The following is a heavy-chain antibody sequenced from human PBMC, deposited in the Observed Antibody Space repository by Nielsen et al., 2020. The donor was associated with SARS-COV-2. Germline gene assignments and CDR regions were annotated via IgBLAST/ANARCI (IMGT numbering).Heavy chain of an antibody. D-gene: IGHD3-3*01. Sequence: SLKISCAASGFTFSSYGMHWVRQAPGKGLEWVAVIWYDGSNKYYADSVKGRFTISRDNSKNTLYLQMNSPRAEDTAVYYCARDSVTIFGDYGMDVWGQVTTVTVSS. CDR1: GFTFSSYG. V-gene: IGHV3-33*01. CDR3: ARDSVTIFGDYGMDV. J-gene: IGHJ6*02. CDR2: IWYDGSNK.